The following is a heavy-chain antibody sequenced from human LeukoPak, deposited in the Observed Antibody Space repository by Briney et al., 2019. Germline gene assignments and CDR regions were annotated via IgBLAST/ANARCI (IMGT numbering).Heavy chain of an antibody. CDR2: KKQDGSEK. CDR3: AREGSGSTSPNIYYFDY. CDR1: GCTLCSYW. V-gene: IGHV3-7*01. D-gene: IGHD2-2*01. J-gene: IGHJ4*02. Sequence: GGAPRISSAASGCTLCSYWMSWVRPAPGKGLEGVANKKQDGSEKYYVDSVKGRFTISRDNAKNSLYLQMNSLRAEDTAVYYCAREGSGSTSPNIYYFDYWGQGTLVTVSS.